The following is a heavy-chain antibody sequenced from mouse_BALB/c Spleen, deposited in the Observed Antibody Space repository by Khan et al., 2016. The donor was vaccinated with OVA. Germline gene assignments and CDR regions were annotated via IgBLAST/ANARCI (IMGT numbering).Heavy chain of an antibody. Sequence: QVQLQQSGAELAKPGASVKMSCKASGYTFTTYWMHWVKQRPGQGLEWIGYINPTSGYTEYNEKFKDRATLSVDTSSSTAYLQLSSLTSEDSAVYYCTRDRIDYWGQGTTLTVSS. CDR3: TRDRIDY. V-gene: IGHV1-7*01. CDR2: INPTSGYT. J-gene: IGHJ2*01. CDR1: GYTFTTYW.